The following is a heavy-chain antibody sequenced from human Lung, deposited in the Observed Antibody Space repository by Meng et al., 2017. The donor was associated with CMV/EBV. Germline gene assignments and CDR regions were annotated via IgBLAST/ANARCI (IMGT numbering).Heavy chain of an antibody. D-gene: IGHD3-10*01. J-gene: IGHJ4*02. V-gene: IGHV3-21*01. Sequence: GGSLRLSCAASRFSSYTLNWVRQAPGKGLEWVSSISSSSSYVYYADSVKGRFTISRDNAKNSLYLQMNSLRAEDTAVYYCAREGYDYDSGSYYYYFDHWGQGXLVTVSS. CDR1: RFSSYT. CDR3: AREGYDYDSGSYYYYFDH. CDR2: ISSSSSYV.